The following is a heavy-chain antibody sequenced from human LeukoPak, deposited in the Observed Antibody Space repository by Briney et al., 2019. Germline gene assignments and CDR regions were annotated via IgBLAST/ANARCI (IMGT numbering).Heavy chain of an antibody. J-gene: IGHJ6*02. CDR1: GYTFTNYY. V-gene: IGHV1-46*01. CDR2: INPSGGTT. Sequence: GASVKVSCKASGYTFTNYYMHWVRQAPGQGLEWMGMINPSGGTTTYAQKFQGRVTMTRDTPTSTVYMDLSSLRSDDTAVYYCARHQHSGREHYYGMDVWGQGAAVTVSS. D-gene: IGHD1-26*01. CDR3: ARHQHSGREHYYGMDV.